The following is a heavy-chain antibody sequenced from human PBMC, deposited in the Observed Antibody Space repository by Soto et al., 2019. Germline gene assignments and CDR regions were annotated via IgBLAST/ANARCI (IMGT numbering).Heavy chain of an antibody. CDR1: GGSISSGGYS. CDR3: ARAEYCSGGSCYSGFDP. Sequence: SETLSLTCAVSGGSISSGGYSWIWIRQPPGKGLEWIGYIYHSGSTYYNPSLKSRVTISVDRSKNQFSLKLSSVTAADTAVYYCARAEYCSGGSCYSGFDPWGQGTLVTVSS. V-gene: IGHV4-30-2*01. CDR2: IYHSGST. D-gene: IGHD2-15*01. J-gene: IGHJ5*02.